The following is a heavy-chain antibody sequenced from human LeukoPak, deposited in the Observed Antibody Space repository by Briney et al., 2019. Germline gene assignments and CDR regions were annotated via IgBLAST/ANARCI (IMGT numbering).Heavy chain of an antibody. CDR1: GGTFSSYA. J-gene: IGHJ4*02. CDR3: ARLNYYDSSGYLGY. Sequence: SVKVSCKASGGTFSSYAISWVRQAPGQGLEWMGGIIPIFGTANYAQKFQGRVTITTDESTSTAYMELSSLRSEDTAVYYCARLNYYDSSGYLGYWGQGTLVTVSS. CDR2: IIPIFGTA. V-gene: IGHV1-69*05. D-gene: IGHD3-22*01.